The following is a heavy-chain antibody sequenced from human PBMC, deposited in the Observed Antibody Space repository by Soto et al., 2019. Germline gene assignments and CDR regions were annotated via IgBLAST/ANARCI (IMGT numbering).Heavy chain of an antibody. J-gene: IGHJ5*02. CDR3: ARGLAEDGA. V-gene: IGHV1-3*01. CDR2: INAGSGNT. CDR1: GYTFTHYA. Sequence: QVQLVQSGAEVKKPGASVKVSCTASGYTFTHYAIHWVRHAPGQRLEWMGFINAGSGNTEYSQTLQGRLTFTKDTSARTAYMDLSSLRSEDTAIYYCARGLAEDGAWGQGTLVTVSS. D-gene: IGHD6-13*01.